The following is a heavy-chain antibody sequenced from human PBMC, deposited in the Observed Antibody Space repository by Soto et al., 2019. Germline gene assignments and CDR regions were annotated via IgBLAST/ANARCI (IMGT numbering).Heavy chain of an antibody. CDR1: GFTFSRYA. Sequence: LSCAASGFTFSRYAMSWVRQAPGKGLEWVSAISGSGGSTYYADSVKGRFTISRDNSKNTLYLQMNSLRAEDTAVYYCANYRDYYYYYGMDVWGQGTTVTVSS. J-gene: IGHJ6*02. D-gene: IGHD1-26*01. CDR2: ISGSGGST. V-gene: IGHV3-23*01. CDR3: ANYRDYYYYYGMDV.